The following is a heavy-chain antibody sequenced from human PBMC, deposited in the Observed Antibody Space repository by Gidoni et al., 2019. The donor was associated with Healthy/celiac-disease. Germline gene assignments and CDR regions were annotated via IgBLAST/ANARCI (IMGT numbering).Heavy chain of an antibody. CDR1: GGSISSYY. CDR2: IYYSGST. J-gene: IGHJ6*02. CDR3: ARDQWLANYYYYGMDV. D-gene: IGHD6-19*01. V-gene: IGHV4-59*01. Sequence: QVQLQASGPGLVKPSETLSLTCTVSGGSISSYYWSWIRQPPGKGLEWIGYIYYSGSTNYNPSLKSRVTISVDTSKNQFSLKLSSVTAADTAVYYCARDQWLANYYYYGMDVWGQGTTVTVSS.